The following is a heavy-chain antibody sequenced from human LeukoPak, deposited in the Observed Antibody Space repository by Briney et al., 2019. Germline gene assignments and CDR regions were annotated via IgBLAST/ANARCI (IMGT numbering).Heavy chain of an antibody. D-gene: IGHD2-21*02. CDR2: IIPIFGTA. J-gene: IGHJ3*02. CDR1: GYTFTGYY. CDR3: ARLGSMVTESVVTAAEVPI. Sequence: SVRVSCKTSGYTFTGYYIHWVRQAPGQGLEWMGGIIPIFGTANYAQKFQGRVTITTDESTSTAYMELSSLRSEDTAVYYCARLGSMVTESVVTAAEVPIWGQGTMVTVSS. V-gene: IGHV1-69*05.